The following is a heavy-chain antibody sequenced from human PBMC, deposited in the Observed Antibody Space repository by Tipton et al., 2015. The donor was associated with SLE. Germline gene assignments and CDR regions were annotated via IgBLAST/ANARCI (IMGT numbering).Heavy chain of an antibody. CDR1: GFIFSDYE. V-gene: IGHV3-23*04. CDR2: ISGSGDST. Sequence: QLVQSGGDLVQPGGSLRLSCAASGFIFSDYEFNWVRQSPGKGLEWVSGISGSGDSTYSGDSVKGRFTISRDNSKKTLYLQMNSLRVEDTAIYYCARDAHGYYSGWMDYWGQGTLVTVSS. J-gene: IGHJ4*02. D-gene: IGHD2-15*01. CDR3: ARDAHGYYSGWMDY.